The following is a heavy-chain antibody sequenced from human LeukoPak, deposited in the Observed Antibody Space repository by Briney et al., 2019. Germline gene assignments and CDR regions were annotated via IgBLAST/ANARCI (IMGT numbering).Heavy chain of an antibody. J-gene: IGHJ4*02. CDR1: GGSSRDYE. CDR2: IYYTEST. D-gene: IGHD3-16*01. V-gene: IGHV4-59*08. Sequence: AATLSLPCTVSGGSSRDYECIWLRQPPGEKLEWIGYIYYTESTNSNPSLKSRVTISIDTSKNQFSLKLRSVTAADTPVYHCARHPGGESPAFDSWGQGALFTVS. CDR3: ARHPGGESPAFDS.